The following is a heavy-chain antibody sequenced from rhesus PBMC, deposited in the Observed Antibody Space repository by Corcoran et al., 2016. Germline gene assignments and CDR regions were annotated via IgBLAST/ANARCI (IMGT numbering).Heavy chain of an antibody. Sequence: QVQLQESGPGVVKPSETLSLTCAVSGGSVSSSNWWSWIRQPPGKGLEWFGYISGSSGSTYYNPSLKSRVTMSTDTSKNQFSLKLSSVTAADTAVYYCARGWNGFDYWGQGVLVTVSS. CDR2: ISGSSGST. CDR1: GGSVSSSNW. J-gene: IGHJ4*01. D-gene: IGHD1-32*01. CDR3: ARGWNGFDY. V-gene: IGHV4-65*01.